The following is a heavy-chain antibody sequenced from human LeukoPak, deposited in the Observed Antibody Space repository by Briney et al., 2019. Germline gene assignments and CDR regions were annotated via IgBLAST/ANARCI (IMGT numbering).Heavy chain of an antibody. D-gene: IGHD6-13*01. Sequence: PGGSLRLSCAASGFTFSSYSMNWVRQAPGKGLEWFSYFSNSRRYIYYADSVGGRFTLSRDNAKNSLYLQMNSQRAEDTAVYYCARDRPGIAAALLDYWGQGTLVTVSS. CDR2: FSNSRRYI. CDR1: GFTFSSYS. V-gene: IGHV3-21*01. J-gene: IGHJ4*02. CDR3: ARDRPGIAAALLDY.